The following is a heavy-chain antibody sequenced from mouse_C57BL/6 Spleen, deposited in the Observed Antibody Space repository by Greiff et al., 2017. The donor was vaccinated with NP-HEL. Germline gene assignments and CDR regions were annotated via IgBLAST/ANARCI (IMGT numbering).Heavy chain of an antibody. J-gene: IGHJ2*01. D-gene: IGHD4-1*01. Sequence: EVQLQQSGPELVKPGASVKISCKASGYTFTDYYMNWVKQSHGKSLEWIGDINPNNGGTSYNQKFKGKATLTVDKSSSTAYMELRSLTSEDSAVYYCARSRTGLFDYWGQGTTLTVSS. CDR2: INPNNGGT. CDR1: GYTFTDYY. CDR3: ARSRTGLFDY. V-gene: IGHV1-26*01.